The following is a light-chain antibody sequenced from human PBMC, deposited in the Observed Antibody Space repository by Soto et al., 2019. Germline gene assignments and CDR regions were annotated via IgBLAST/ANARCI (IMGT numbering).Light chain of an antibody. V-gene: IGKV3-15*01. Sequence: EIVMTQSPATLSVSPGESATLSCRASQSISDTLAWYQQKPGQAPRLLIYGASTRATGIPARFSGSGSGTEFTLTISSLQSEDFAVYYCQQYNNWPRTFGQGTKVDI. J-gene: IGKJ1*01. CDR1: QSISDT. CDR3: QQYNNWPRT. CDR2: GAS.